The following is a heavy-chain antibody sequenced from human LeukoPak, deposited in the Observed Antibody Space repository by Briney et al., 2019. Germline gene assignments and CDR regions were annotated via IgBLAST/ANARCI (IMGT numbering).Heavy chain of an antibody. J-gene: IGHJ4*02. CDR2: VGTSGHT. CDR3: VRSFYGDHPY. CDR1: GFTLSTYD. V-gene: IGHV3-13*01. D-gene: IGHD4-17*01. Sequence: GGSLRLSCAASGFTLSTYDMHWVRQGPGEGLEWVAAVGTSGHTFYPDSVKGQFTISRENARNSVYLQMNSLRAGGTAVYYCVRSFYGDHPYWGQGTLVTVSS.